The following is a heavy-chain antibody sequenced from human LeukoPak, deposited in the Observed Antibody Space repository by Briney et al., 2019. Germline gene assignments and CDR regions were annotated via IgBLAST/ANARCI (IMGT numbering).Heavy chain of an antibody. D-gene: IGHD3-22*01. CDR2: ISYDGSNK. CDR3: AKDLPYDSSGYYGDY. CDR1: GFTFSSYA. V-gene: IGHV3-30-3*01. Sequence: QPGGSLRLSCAASGFTFSSYAMHWVRQAPGKGLEWVAVISYDGSNKYYADSVKGRFTISRDNSKNTLYLQMNSLRAEDTAVYYCAKDLPYDSSGYYGDYWGQGTLVTVSS. J-gene: IGHJ4*02.